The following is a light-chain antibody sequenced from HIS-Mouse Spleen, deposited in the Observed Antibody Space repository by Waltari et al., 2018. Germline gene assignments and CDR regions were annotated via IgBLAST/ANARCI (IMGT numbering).Light chain of an antibody. J-gene: IGLJ2*01. CDR1: ALPKKY. CDR2: EGS. CDR3: YSTDSSGNHRV. V-gene: IGLV3-10*01. Sequence: SYELTQPPSVSVSPGQTARITCSGDALPKKYAYWYQQKSGQDPVLVIYEGSKRTSGIPERVSGSSSGTMATLTISGAQVEDEAYYYCYSTDSSGNHRVFGGGTKLTVL.